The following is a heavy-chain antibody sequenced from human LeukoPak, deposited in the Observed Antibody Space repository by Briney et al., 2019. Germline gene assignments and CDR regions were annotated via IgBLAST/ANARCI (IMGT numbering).Heavy chain of an antibody. Sequence: PSETLSLTCAVYGGSFSGYYWSWIRQPPGKGLEWIGEINHSGSTNYNPSLKSRVTISVDTSKNQFSLKPSSVTAADTAVYYCARGRRERWFDPSGQGTLVTVSS. CDR3: ARGRRERWFDP. CDR2: INHSGST. V-gene: IGHV4-34*01. CDR1: GGSFSGYY. D-gene: IGHD1-26*01. J-gene: IGHJ5*02.